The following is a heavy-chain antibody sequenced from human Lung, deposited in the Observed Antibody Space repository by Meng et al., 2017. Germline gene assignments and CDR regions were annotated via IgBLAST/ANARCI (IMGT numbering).Heavy chain of an antibody. CDR3: AKLSGSTGYYVRDAFDI. J-gene: IGHJ3*02. Sequence: GGSLRLSCAVSGFTFSNYAMTWVRQAPGKGLEWVSGISAGGSTDYADSVKGRFTISRDNPKRTLYLQMNSLRAEDTAQYYCAKLSGSTGYYVRDAFDIWGQGTMVTVSS. CDR2: ISAGGST. CDR1: GFTFSNYA. V-gene: IGHV3-23*01. D-gene: IGHD3-9*01.